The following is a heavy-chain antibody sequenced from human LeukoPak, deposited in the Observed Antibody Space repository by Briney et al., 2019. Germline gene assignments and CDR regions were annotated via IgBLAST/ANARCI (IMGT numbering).Heavy chain of an antibody. J-gene: IGHJ4*02. Sequence: ASVKVSCKASGYTFTGYYMHWVRQAPGQGLEWMGWINPNSGGTNYAQKFQGRVTMTRDTSISTAYMELSRLRSDDTAVYCCARVDIAARVPDYWGQGTLVTVSS. D-gene: IGHD6-6*01. CDR2: INPNSGGT. CDR3: ARVDIAARVPDY. CDR1: GYTFTGYY. V-gene: IGHV1-2*02.